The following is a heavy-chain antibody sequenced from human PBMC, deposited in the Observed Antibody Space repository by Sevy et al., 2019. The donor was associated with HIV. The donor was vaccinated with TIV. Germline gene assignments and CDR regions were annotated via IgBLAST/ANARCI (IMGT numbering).Heavy chain of an antibody. CDR3: ARVQYCSGGSCYSVYFDY. Sequence: ASVKVSCKASGYTFTGYYMHWVRQAPGQGLEWMGWINPNSGGTNYAQKFQGRVTMTRDTSISTAYMELSRLGSDDTAVYYCARVQYCSGGSCYSVYFDYWGQGTLVTVSS. CDR1: GYTFTGYY. J-gene: IGHJ4*02. V-gene: IGHV1-2*02. D-gene: IGHD2-15*01. CDR2: INPNSGGT.